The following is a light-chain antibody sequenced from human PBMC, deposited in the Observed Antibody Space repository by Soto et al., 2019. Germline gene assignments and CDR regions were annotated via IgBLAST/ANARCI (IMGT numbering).Light chain of an antibody. CDR3: QAWDRSTAV. CDR1: KLGDKY. Sequence: SYELTQPPSVSVSPGQTASITCSGDKLGDKYACWYQQKPGQSPVLVIYQDSKRPSGIPERFSGSNSGNTATLTIRGTQAMDEADYYCQAWDRSTAVFGGGTKLTVL. J-gene: IGLJ2*01. CDR2: QDS. V-gene: IGLV3-1*01.